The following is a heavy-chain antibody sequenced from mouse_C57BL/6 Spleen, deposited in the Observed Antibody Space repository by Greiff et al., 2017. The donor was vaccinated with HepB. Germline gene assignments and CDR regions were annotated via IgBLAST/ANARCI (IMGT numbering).Heavy chain of an antibody. V-gene: IGHV1-20*01. CDR3: ARRYGSSYGAMDY. CDR1: GYSFTGYF. D-gene: IGHD1-1*01. Sequence: EVQLQESGPELVKPGDSVKISCKASGYSFTGYFMNWVMQSHGKSLEWIGRINPYNGDTFYNQKFKGKATLTVDKSSSTAHMELRSLTSEDSAVYYCARRYGSSYGAMDYWGQGTSVTVSS. J-gene: IGHJ4*01. CDR2: INPYNGDT.